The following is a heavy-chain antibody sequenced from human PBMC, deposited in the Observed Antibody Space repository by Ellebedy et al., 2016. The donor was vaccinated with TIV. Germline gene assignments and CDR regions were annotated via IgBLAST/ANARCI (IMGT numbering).Heavy chain of an antibody. CDR2: ISRSGST. J-gene: IGHJ4*02. V-gene: IGHV4-34*01. D-gene: IGHD2-2*01. CDR1: GESFISYS. CDR3: ARGLRFRTRSTSGHFDS. Sequence: MPSETLSLTCTLSGESFISYSWHWIRQDPGKGLEWIGEISRSGSTDYNPSLTSRVTISMGTSNKEFSLNLRSVTAADTAVYYCARGLRFRTRSTSGHFDSWGQGTLVTVSS.